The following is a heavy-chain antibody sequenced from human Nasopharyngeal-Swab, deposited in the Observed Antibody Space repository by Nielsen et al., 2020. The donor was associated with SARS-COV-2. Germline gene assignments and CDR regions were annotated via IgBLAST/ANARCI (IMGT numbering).Heavy chain of an antibody. CDR3: ARGFGSGSYYKSYYYYYYMDV. D-gene: IGHD3-10*01. Sequence: ASVKVSCKASGYTFTSYDINWVRQATGQGLEWMGWMNPNSGNTGYAQKFQDRVTMTRNTSISTAYMELSSLRSEDTAVYYCARGFGSGSYYKSYYYYYYMDVWGKGTTVTVSS. CDR1: GYTFTSYD. V-gene: IGHV1-8*01. CDR2: MNPNSGNT. J-gene: IGHJ6*03.